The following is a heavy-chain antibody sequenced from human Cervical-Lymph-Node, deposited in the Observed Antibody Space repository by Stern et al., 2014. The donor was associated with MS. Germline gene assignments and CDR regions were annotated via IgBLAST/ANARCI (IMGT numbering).Heavy chain of an antibody. D-gene: IGHD6-13*01. Sequence: QVQLLQPGAEVKKPGASVKVSCEASGYTFIDHDISWVRQAPGQQLEWMGWITPYNGDTNYAQKFQDRVTMTTDTSTSTVYMELRSLRSDDTAIYYCARVTGYISTWYYFNYWGQGTLVTVSS. V-gene: IGHV1-18*01. CDR3: ARVTGYISTWYYFNY. CDR2: ITPYNGDT. CDR1: GYTFIDHD. J-gene: IGHJ4*02.